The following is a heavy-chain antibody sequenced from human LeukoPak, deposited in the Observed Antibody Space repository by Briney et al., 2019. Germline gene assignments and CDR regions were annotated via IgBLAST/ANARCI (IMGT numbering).Heavy chain of an antibody. CDR2: IWYDGSNK. Sequence: QPGRSLRLSCAASGFTFSSYGMHWVRQAPGKGLEWVAVIWYDGSNKYYADSVKGRFTISRDNSKNTLYLQMNSLRAEDTAVYYCAKDGDTAMPPLDYWGQGTLVTVSS. J-gene: IGHJ4*02. CDR1: GFTFSSYG. V-gene: IGHV3-33*06. D-gene: IGHD5-18*01. CDR3: AKDGDTAMPPLDY.